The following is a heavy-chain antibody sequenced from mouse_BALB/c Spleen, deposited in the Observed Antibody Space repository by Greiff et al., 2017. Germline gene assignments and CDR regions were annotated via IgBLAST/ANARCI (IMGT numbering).Heavy chain of an antibody. CDR1: GFTFSSYT. V-gene: IGHV5-12-2*01. J-gene: IGHJ4*01. Sequence: EVQLVESGGGLVQPGGSLKLSCAASGFTFSSYTMSWVRQTPEKRLEWVAYISNGGGSTYYPDTVKGRFTISRDNAKNTLYLQMSSLKSEDTAMYYCARHPPYGGYAMDYWGQGTSVTVSS. D-gene: IGHD1-1*02. CDR2: ISNGGGST. CDR3: ARHPPYGGYAMDY.